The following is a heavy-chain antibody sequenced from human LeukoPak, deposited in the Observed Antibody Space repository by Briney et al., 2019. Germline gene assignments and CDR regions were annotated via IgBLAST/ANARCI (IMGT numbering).Heavy chain of an antibody. Sequence: GGSLRPSCAASGFTFSDHHMDWVRQAPGKGLEWVGRSKDKANKYTTEYAASVKGRFTISRDDSKKSAYLQMNSLKTEDTAVYYCAKKRSGSNYPFDHWGQGTLVTVSS. J-gene: IGHJ4*02. V-gene: IGHV3-72*01. CDR3: AKKRSGSNYPFDH. CDR1: GFTFSDHH. CDR2: SKDKANKYTT. D-gene: IGHD4-11*01.